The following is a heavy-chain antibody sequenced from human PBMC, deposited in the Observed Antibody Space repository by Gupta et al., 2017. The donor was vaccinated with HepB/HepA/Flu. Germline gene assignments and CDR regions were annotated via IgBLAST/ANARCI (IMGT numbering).Heavy chain of an antibody. D-gene: IGHD3-3*01. V-gene: IGHV3-43*02. Sequence: EVQLVESGGGVVQPGGSLRLSCAASGFTFDDYALHWVGQAPGKGLEWVSLISGDGGSTYYADSVKGRFTISRDNSKNSLYLQMNSLRTEDTALYYCAKGITMFGVVSHFDYWGQGTLVTVSS. CDR2: ISGDGGST. CDR3: AKGITMFGVVSHFDY. J-gene: IGHJ4*02. CDR1: GFTFDDYA.